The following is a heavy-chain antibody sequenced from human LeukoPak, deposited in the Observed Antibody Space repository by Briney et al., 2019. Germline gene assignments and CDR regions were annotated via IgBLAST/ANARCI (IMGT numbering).Heavy chain of an antibody. CDR3: AKDPVRKGRGWYSTRFDY. Sequence: PGGSLRLSCAASGFTFSDYYMSWIRQAPGKGLEWVSYISSSGSTIYYADSVKGRFTISRDNSKNTLYLQMNSLRAEDTAVYYCAKDPVRKGRGWYSTRFDYWGQGTLVTVSS. J-gene: IGHJ4*02. CDR2: ISSSGSTI. CDR1: GFTFSDYY. V-gene: IGHV3-11*04. D-gene: IGHD6-19*01.